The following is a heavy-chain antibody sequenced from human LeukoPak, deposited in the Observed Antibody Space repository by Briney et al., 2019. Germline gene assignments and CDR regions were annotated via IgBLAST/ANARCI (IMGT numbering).Heavy chain of an antibody. V-gene: IGHV4-4*02. CDR3: ASWVATRYYFDY. CDR1: GGSISSSNW. D-gene: IGHD5-12*01. J-gene: IGHJ4*02. CDR2: IYHSGST. Sequence: PSGTLSLTCAVSGGSISSSNWWGWVRQPPGKGLEWIGEIYHSGSTNYNPSLKSRVTISVDKSKNQFSLKLSSVTAADTAVYYCASWVATRYYFDYWGQGTLVTVSS.